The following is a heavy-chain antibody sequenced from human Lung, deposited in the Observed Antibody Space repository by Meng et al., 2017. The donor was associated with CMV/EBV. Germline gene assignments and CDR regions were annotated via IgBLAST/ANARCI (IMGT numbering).Heavy chain of an antibody. CDR2: IHYSGST. J-gene: IGHJ6*02. Sequence: GSLRLXXTVSGASISSYYWSWIRQPPGRGLEWIGNIHYSGSTNYNLSLRGRVTMSVATSEDQFSLRLNSVTAADTAVYYCARGHTNSGSFVGYYAMDVWGQGAXVTVSS. CDR3: ARGHTNSGSFVGYYAMDV. CDR1: GASISSYY. D-gene: IGHD1-26*01. V-gene: IGHV4-59*01.